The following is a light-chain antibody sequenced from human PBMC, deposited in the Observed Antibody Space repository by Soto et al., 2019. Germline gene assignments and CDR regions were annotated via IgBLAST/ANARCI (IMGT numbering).Light chain of an antibody. CDR2: GNT. Sequence: QALLTQPPSVSGAPGQRFTISCTGSISNIGAGFDVHWYQQLPGTAPQLLIYGNTNRPSGVPDRFSGSKSGTSASLAITGLQAGDEADYYCQSSDNSLSAVYVFGTGTKVT. J-gene: IGLJ1*01. V-gene: IGLV1-40*01. CDR1: ISNIGAGFD. CDR3: QSSDNSLSAVYV.